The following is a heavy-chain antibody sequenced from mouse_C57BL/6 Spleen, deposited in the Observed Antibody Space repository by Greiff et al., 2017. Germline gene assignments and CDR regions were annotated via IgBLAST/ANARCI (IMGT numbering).Heavy chain of an antibody. Sequence: EVQLQQSGPVLVKPGASVKMSCKASGYTFTDYYMNWVKQSHGKSLEWIGVINPYNGGTSYNQKFKGKATLTVDKSSSTAYMELNSLTSEDSAVYYCARSSEVVARNDCWGQGTTLTVSS. CDR3: ARSSEVVARNDC. CDR2: INPYNGGT. J-gene: IGHJ2*01. CDR1: GYTFTDYY. D-gene: IGHD1-1*01. V-gene: IGHV1-19*01.